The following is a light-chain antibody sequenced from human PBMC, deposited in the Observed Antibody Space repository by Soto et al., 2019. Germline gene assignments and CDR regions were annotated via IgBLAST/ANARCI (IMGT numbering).Light chain of an antibody. CDR2: GAS. CDR1: QSVGSN. Sequence: EIVLTQSPATLSVSPGGRATLSCRASQSVGSNLAWYQQKPGQAPRLLIYGASTRATGIPATFSGSGSGTEFTLTISSLQSEDSAVYYCQQFNVWPLTFGGGTKV. J-gene: IGKJ4*01. CDR3: QQFNVWPLT. V-gene: IGKV3-15*01.